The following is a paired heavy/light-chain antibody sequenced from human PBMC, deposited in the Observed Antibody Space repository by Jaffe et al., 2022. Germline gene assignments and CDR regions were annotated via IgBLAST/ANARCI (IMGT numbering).Light chain of an antibody. CDR3: QVWDSSSDHSYVV. CDR2: YDS. V-gene: IGLV3-21*04. J-gene: IGLJ2*01. Sequence: SYVLTQPPSVSVAPGKTARITCGGNNIGSKSVHWYQQKPGQAPVLVIYYDSDRPSGIPERFSGSNSGNTATLTISRVEAGDEADYYCQVWDSSSDHSYVVFGGGTKLTVL. CDR1: NIGSKS.
Heavy chain of an antibody. CDR3: AKTTDPLHPGGTVHYYYYYMDV. D-gene: IGHD2-8*02. Sequence: QVQLVESGGGVVQPGGSLRLSCAASGFTFSSYGMHWVRQAPGKGLEWVAFIRYDGSNKYYADSVKGRFTISRDNSKNTLYLQMNSLRAEDTAVYYCAKTTDPLHPGGTVHYYYYYMDVWGKGTTVTVSS. J-gene: IGHJ6*03. V-gene: IGHV3-30*02. CDR2: IRYDGSNK. CDR1: GFTFSSYG.